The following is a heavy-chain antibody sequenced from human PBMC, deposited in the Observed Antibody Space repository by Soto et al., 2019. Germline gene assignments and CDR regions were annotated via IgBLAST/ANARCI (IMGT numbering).Heavy chain of an antibody. V-gene: IGHV1-69*06. CDR2: IIPIFGTA. CDR1: GGTFSSYA. Sequence: SVKVSCKASGGTFSSYAISWVRQDPGEGLEWMGGIIPIFGTANYAQKFQGRVTITADKSTSTAYMELSSLRSEDTAVYYCARDPTGGYCSSTSCYYRFDPWGQGTLVTVSS. J-gene: IGHJ5*02. D-gene: IGHD2-2*01. CDR3: ARDPTGGYCSSTSCYYRFDP.